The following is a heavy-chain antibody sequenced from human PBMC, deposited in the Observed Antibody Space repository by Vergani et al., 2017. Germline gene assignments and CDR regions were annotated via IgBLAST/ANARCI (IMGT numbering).Heavy chain of an antibody. Sequence: QLQLQESGPGLVKPSETLSLTCTVSGGSISSYYWRWIRQPPGKGLEWIGYIYYSGSTNYNPSLKSRVTISVDTSKNQFSLKLSSVTAADTAVYYCARGGDSPDYWGQGTLVTVSS. CDR3: ARGGDSPDY. CDR1: GGSISSYY. D-gene: IGHD4-17*01. CDR2: IYYSGST. V-gene: IGHV4-59*01. J-gene: IGHJ4*02.